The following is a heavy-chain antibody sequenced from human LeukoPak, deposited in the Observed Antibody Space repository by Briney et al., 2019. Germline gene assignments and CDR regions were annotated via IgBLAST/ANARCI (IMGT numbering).Heavy chain of an antibody. CDR1: GFTVSSNY. J-gene: IGHJ5*02. Sequence: PGGSLRLSCAASGFTVSSNYMSWVRRAPGKGLEWVSVIYSGGSTYYADSVKGRFTISRDNSKNTLYLQMNSLRAEDTAVYYCARVRKKVGATPNWFDPWGQRTLVTVSS. CDR3: ARVRKKVGATPNWFDP. V-gene: IGHV3-53*01. D-gene: IGHD1-26*01. CDR2: IYSGGST.